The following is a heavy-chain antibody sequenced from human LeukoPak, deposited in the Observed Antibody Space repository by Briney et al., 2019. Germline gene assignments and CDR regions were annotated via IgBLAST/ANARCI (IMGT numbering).Heavy chain of an antibody. CDR3: AGNYGSGPEGYYYGMDV. J-gene: IGHJ6*04. D-gene: IGHD3-10*01. CDR2: ISSSGSTI. V-gene: IGHV3-48*03. CDR1: GFTFSSYE. Sequence: GGSLRLSCAASGFTFSSYEMNWVRQAPGKGLEGVSYISSSGSTIYYADSVKGRFTISRDNAKNSLYLQMNSLRAEDTAVFYCAGNYGSGPEGYYYGMDVWGKGTTVTVSS.